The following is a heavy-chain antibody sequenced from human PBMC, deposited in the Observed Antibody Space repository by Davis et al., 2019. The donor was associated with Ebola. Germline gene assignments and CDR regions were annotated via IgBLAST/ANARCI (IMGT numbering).Heavy chain of an antibody. V-gene: IGHV3-48*02. Sequence: GESLKISCAASGFTFSIFGMNWVRQAPGKGLEWLSYLSSSTTTIYYADSVKGRFSISRANAKNSLYLQMDSLTDEDTAVCYCARGINVVTAMRFDYWGQGTLVTVSS. CDR2: LSSSTTTI. CDR1: GFTFSIFG. J-gene: IGHJ4*02. D-gene: IGHD2-21*02. CDR3: ARGINVVTAMRFDY.